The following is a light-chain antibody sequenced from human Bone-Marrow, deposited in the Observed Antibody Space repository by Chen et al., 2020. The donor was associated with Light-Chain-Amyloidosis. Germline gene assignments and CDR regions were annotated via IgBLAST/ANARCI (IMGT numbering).Light chain of an antibody. J-gene: IGLJ2*01. CDR3: SSYTSSSTLVV. V-gene: IGLV2-14*01. CDR1: SSDVGGYNY. CDR2: DVS. Sequence: QSALTQPASVAGSPAQSLPLSRTGTSSDVGGYNYVSWYQQHPGKAPKLMIYDVSNRPSGVSNRFSGAKSGNTASLTISGLQAEDEADYYCSSYTSSSTLVVFGGGTKLTVL.